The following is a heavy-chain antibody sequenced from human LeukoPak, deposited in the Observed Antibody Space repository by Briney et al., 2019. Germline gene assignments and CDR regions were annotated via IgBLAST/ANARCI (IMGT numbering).Heavy chain of an antibody. J-gene: IGHJ3*02. CDR1: GYSFTNYW. V-gene: IGHV5-51*01. CDR2: IYPGDSDI. CDR3: ASGIIAARVFAAFDI. D-gene: IGHD6-6*01. Sequence: KHGESLKISCKGSGYSFTNYWIGWVRQMPGKGLEWMGIIYPGDSDIRYSPSFQGQVTMSADKSISTAYLQWSSLKASDTAMYYCASGIIAARVFAAFDIWGQGTMVTVSS.